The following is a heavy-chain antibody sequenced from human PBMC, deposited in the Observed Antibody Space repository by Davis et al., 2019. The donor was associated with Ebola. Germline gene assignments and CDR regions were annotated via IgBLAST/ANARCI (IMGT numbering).Heavy chain of an antibody. Sequence: MPGGSLRLSCAVSGGSISSSNWWSWVRQPPGKGLEWIGTIYYSGSTYYNPSLKSRVTISVDTSKNQVSLKLSSVTAADTAVYYCARYPGMAAAGTGYYYGMDVWGQGTTVTVSS. CDR1: GGSISSSNW. J-gene: IGHJ6*02. D-gene: IGHD6-13*01. CDR3: ARYPGMAAAGTGYYYGMDV. V-gene: IGHV4-4*02. CDR2: IYYSGST.